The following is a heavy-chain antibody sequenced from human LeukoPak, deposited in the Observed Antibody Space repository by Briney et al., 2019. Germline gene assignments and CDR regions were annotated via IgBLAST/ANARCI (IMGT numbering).Heavy chain of an antibody. Sequence: QSGGSLRLSCAASGFTFSSYWMSWVRQAPGKGLEWVANIKQDGSEKYYVDSVKGRFTISRDNAKNSLYLQMNSLRAEDTAVYYCARAGGTYYGIAFDIWGQGTMVTVSS. J-gene: IGHJ3*02. D-gene: IGHD1-26*01. CDR1: GFTFSSYW. CDR3: ARAGGTYYGIAFDI. CDR2: IKQDGSEK. V-gene: IGHV3-7*01.